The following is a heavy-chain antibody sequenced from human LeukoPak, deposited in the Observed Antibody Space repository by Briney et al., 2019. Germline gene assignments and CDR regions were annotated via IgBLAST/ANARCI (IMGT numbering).Heavy chain of an antibody. CDR3: ASKGILWFGELYDP. CDR1: GGSFSGYY. CDR2: INHSGST. Sequence: SETLSLTCAVYGGSFSGYYWSWIRQPPGKGLEWIGEINHSGSTNYNPSLKSRVTFSVDTSKNQFSLNLSSVTAADTAVYYCASKGILWFGELYDPWGQGTLVTVSS. D-gene: IGHD3-10*01. V-gene: IGHV4-34*01. J-gene: IGHJ5*02.